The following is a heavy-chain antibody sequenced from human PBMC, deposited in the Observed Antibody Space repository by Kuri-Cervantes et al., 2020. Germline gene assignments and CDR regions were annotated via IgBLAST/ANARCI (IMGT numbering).Heavy chain of an antibody. Sequence: GESLKISCAASGFTFSSYSMNWVRQAPGKGLEWVSYISSSSSTIYYADSVKGRFTISRDNAKNSLYLQVNSLRAEDTAVYYCARAGPGIAASGSVFDFWGQGTLVTVSS. CDR2: ISSSSSTI. V-gene: IGHV3-48*01. CDR1: GFTFSSYS. CDR3: ARAGPGIAASGSVFDF. J-gene: IGHJ4*02. D-gene: IGHD6-13*01.